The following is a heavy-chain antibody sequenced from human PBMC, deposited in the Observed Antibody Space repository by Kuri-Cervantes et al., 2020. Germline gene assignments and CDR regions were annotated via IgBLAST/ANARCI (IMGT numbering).Heavy chain of an antibody. CDR2: INHSGST. CDR1: GGSFSGYY. Sequence: GSLRLSCAVYGGSFSGYYWSWVRQPPGKGLEWIGEINHSGSTNYNPSLKSRVTMSLDTSKNQFSLKLGSVTAADTAVYYCARGPPASGYNYFDYWGQGTLVTVSS. D-gene: IGHD3-3*01. CDR3: ARGPPASGYNYFDY. J-gene: IGHJ4*02. V-gene: IGHV4-34*01.